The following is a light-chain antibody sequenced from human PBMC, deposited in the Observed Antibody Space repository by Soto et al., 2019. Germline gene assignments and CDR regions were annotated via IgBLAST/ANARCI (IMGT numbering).Light chain of an antibody. V-gene: IGLV2-23*03. CDR2: EGS. CDR3: CSSSGRSNFLVL. Sequence: QSALTQPASVSGSPGQSITISCTGTSSDVGSYNLVSWYQQHPGKAPKLIIYEGSKRPSGVSNRFSGSKSGNTASLTISGLQEEDEADYYCCSSSGRSNFLVLFGGGTKVTVL. CDR1: SSDVGSYNL. J-gene: IGLJ2*01.